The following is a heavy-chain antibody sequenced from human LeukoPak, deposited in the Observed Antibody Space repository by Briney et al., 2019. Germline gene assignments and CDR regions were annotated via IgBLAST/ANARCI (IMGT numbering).Heavy chain of an antibody. CDR1: GGTFSSYA. Sequence: GASVKVSCKASGGTFSSYAISWVRQAPGQGLEWMGGIIPIFGTANYAQKFQGRVTITADESTSTAYMELSSLRSEDTAVYYCARKWLLRRIEAFDIWGQGTMVTVSS. CDR3: ARKWLLRRIEAFDI. V-gene: IGHV1-69*13. J-gene: IGHJ3*02. D-gene: IGHD3-22*01. CDR2: IIPIFGTA.